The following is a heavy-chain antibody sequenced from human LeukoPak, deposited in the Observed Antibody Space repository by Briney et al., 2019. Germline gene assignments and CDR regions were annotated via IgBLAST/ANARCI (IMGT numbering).Heavy chain of an antibody. CDR2: INHSGST. Sequence: PSETLSLTCAVYGGSFSGYYWSWIRQPPGKGLEWIGEINHSGSTNYNPSLKSRVTISVDTSKNQFSLKLSSVTAADTAVYYCARARYGGNIDYWGQGTLVTVSS. CDR1: GGSFSGYY. J-gene: IGHJ4*02. D-gene: IGHD2-15*01. V-gene: IGHV4-34*01. CDR3: ARARYGGNIDY.